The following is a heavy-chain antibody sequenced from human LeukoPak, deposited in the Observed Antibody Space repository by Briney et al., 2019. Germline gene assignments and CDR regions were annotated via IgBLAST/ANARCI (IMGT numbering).Heavy chain of an antibody. CDR3: PRAPRRAGAGTGTWFDP. D-gene: IGHD6-13*01. Sequence: ASVKVSCKASGYTFTSYGISWVRQAPGQGLEWMGWISTYKGNTNYAQKLQGRATMTTDTSTTKAYIEPKSQRYDDTPVYYCPRAPRRAGAGTGTWFDPWGQGTLVTVSS. CDR1: GYTFTSYG. V-gene: IGHV1-18*01. CDR2: ISTYKGNT. J-gene: IGHJ5*02.